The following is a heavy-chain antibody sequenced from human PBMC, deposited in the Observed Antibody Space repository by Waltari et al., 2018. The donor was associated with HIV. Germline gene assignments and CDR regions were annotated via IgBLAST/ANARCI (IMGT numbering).Heavy chain of an antibody. CDR2: ISWNSGSI. Sequence: EVQLVESGGGLVQPGRSLRLSCAASGFTLDDYAMHWVWQAPGKGLEWVSGISWNSGSIGYADSVKGRFTISRDNAKNSLYLQMNSLRAEDTALYYCAKNAYSNYPRDYYYGMDVWGQGTTVTVSS. D-gene: IGHD4-4*01. CDR3: AKNAYSNYPRDYYYGMDV. V-gene: IGHV3-9*01. CDR1: GFTLDDYA. J-gene: IGHJ6*02.